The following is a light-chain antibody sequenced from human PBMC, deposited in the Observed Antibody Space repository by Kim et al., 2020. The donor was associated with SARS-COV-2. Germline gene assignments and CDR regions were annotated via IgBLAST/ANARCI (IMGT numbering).Light chain of an antibody. J-gene: IGLJ2*01. CDR1: KLGNKY. CDR3: QAWDSTTLL. V-gene: IGLV3-1*01. CDR2: EDT. Sequence: SVSPGQTASITCSGDKLGNKYTCWYQQRPGRSPVMVIYEDTKRPSGIPERFSGSNSGNTATLTITGTQAMDEADYYCQAWDSTTLLFGGGTQLTVL.